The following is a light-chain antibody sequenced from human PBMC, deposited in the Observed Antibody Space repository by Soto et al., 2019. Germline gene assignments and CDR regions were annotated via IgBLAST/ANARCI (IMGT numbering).Light chain of an antibody. CDR3: QQRSNWPPLT. Sequence: EIVLTQSPATLSLSPGERATLSCRASQSVNSYLAWYQHKPGQAPRLLIYGASNRATGIPARFSGSGSGTDFTXTXSXLEPXXFAVXXCQQRSNWPPLTFGQGTRLEIK. V-gene: IGKV3-11*01. J-gene: IGKJ5*01. CDR2: GAS. CDR1: QSVNSY.